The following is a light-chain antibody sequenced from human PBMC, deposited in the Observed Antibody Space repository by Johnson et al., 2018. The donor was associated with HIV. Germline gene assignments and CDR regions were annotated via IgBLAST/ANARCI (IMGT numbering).Light chain of an antibody. J-gene: IGLJ1*01. CDR1: SYNNGNNY. V-gene: IGLV1-51*02. CDR3: GTWDSSLIVYV. Sequence: QSVLTQPPSVSAAPGQKVTISCSGSSYNNGNNYVSWYQQLPGTAPKLLFYENNKRPSGIPDRFSGSKSGTSATLGITGLQTGDEADYYCGTWDSSLIVYVFGTGTKVTVL. CDR2: ENN.